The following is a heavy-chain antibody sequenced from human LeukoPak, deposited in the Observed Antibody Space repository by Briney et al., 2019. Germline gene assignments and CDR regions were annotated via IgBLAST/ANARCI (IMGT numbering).Heavy chain of an antibody. D-gene: IGHD1-26*01. CDR1: GFTFSSYA. J-gene: IGHJ4*02. Sequence: GGSLRLSCAASGFTFSSYAMHWVRKAPGKGLEWVAVISYDGSNEYYAASLKGRFTISRDISKSTLYVQRNSLRPEDTAVYYCAKRADSGSFIDYCGQGTLVTVSS. CDR3: AKRADSGSFIDY. CDR2: ISYDGSNE. V-gene: IGHV3-30*04.